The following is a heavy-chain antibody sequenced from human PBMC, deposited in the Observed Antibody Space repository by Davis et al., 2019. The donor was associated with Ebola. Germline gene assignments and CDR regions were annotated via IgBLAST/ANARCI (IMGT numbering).Heavy chain of an antibody. V-gene: IGHV6-1*01. CDR3: ARGFLRDGFDI. J-gene: IGHJ3*02. D-gene: IGHD3-3*01. CDR1: GDSVSGSSGA. CDR2: TYYSSKWYT. Sequence: PSETLSFTCAISGDSVSGSSGAWNWIRQSPSRGLEWLGRTYYSSKWYTDSTLSVKSRITISADTAKNQLSLHLDSVTPEDTAVYYCARGFLRDGFDIWGQGTMIIVSS.